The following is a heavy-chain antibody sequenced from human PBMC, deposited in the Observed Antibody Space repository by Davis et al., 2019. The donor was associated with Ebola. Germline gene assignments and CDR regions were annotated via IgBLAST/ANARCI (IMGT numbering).Heavy chain of an antibody. CDR3: AKGSSSWYWDGWFDP. J-gene: IGHJ5*02. D-gene: IGHD6-13*01. Sequence: GESLKISCAASGFTFSSYAMHWVRQAPGKGLEWVSVIYRDGRMYHADSVKGRFTISRDNSKNTVYLQINSLRAEDTAVYYCAKGSSSWYWDGWFDPWGQGTLVTVSS. CDR1: GFTFSSYA. V-gene: IGHV3-53*01. CDR2: IYRDGRM.